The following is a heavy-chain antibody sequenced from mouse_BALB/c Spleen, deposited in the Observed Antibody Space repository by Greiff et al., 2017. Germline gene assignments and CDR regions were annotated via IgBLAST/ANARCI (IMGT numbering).Heavy chain of an antibody. CDR1: GYTFTSYT. V-gene: IGHV1-4*01. CDR3: ARGNYDRFDY. D-gene: IGHD1-1*01. Sequence: VQLQESGAELARPGASVKMSCKASGYTFTSYTMHWVKQRPGQGLEWIGYINPSSGYTNYNQKFKDKATLTADKSSSTAYMQLSSLTSEDSAVYYCARGNYDRFDYWGQGTTLTVSS. CDR2: INPSSGYT. J-gene: IGHJ2*01.